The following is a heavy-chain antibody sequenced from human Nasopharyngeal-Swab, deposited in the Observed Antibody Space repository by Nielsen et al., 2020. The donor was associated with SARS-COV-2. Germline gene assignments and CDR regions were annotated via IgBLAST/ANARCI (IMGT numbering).Heavy chain of an antibody. D-gene: IGHD2-21*02. CDR3: TRGGVTAGFDY. V-gene: IGHV3-74*01. CDR2: INPDGSST. Sequence: GESLKISCAASGFTFSSYWMFWVRQAPGKGLVWVSHINPDGSSTSHADSVKGRFTISRDNAKNTLYLQMNRLRAKDTAVYYRTRGGVTAGFDYWGQGTLVTVSS. J-gene: IGHJ4*02. CDR1: GFTFSSYW.